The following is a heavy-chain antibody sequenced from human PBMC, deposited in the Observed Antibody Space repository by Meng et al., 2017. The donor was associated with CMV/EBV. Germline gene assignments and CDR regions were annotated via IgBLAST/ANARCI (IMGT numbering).Heavy chain of an antibody. J-gene: IGHJ5*02. CDR2: INPNSGGT. CDR1: GYTFTGYY. D-gene: IGHD6-19*01. CDR3: ARDRVAVAGNHWFDP. Sequence: QGQLRPAVAEVKKPGASVKASCKASGYTFTGYYMHWVRQAPGQGLEWMGWINPNSGGTNYAQKFQGRVTMTRDTSISTAYMELSRLRSDDTAVYYCARDRVAVAGNHWFDPWGQGTLVTVSS. V-gene: IGHV1-2*02.